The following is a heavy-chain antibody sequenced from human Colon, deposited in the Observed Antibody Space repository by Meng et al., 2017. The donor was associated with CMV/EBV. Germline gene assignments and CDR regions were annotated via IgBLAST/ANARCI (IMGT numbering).Heavy chain of an antibody. D-gene: IGHD2-15*01. CDR3: ARDCSGGSCYGEGFDP. CDR1: GGTFSSYT. J-gene: IGHJ5*02. V-gene: IGHV1-69*04. Sequence: SGGTFSSYTISWVRQAPGQGLEWMGRIITILGIANYAQKFQGRVTITADKSTSTAYMELSSLRSEDTAVYYCARDCSGGSCYGEGFDPWGQGTLVTVSS. CDR2: IITILGIA.